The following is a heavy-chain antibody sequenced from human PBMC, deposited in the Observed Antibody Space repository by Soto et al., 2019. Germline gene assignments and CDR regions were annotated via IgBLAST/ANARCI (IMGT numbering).Heavy chain of an antibody. CDR1: GGTFSSYA. J-gene: IGHJ6*02. V-gene: IGHV1-69*12. CDR3: ARHVPAAGDYDGMDV. D-gene: IGHD2-2*01. Sequence: QVQLVQSGAEVKKPGSSVKVSCKASGGTFSSYAISWVRQAPGQGLEWMGGIIPIFGTANYAQKFQGRVTITADEATRTGYMELRSLRSEDTAVYYCARHVPAAGDYDGMDVWGQGTTVTVSS. CDR2: IIPIFGTA.